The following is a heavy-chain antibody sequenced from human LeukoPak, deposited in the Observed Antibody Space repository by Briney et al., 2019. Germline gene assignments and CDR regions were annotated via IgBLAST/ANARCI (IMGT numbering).Heavy chain of an antibody. CDR2: INPNSGGK. V-gene: IGHV1-2*02. Sequence: ATVKVFCKASGYTFTGYYMHWVRQAPGQGLEWMGWINPNSGGKNYAQRFQGRVTMTRDTYISTAYMELSRLRSDDTAVYYCAREGDLYCSSTSCYNNYYYYGMDVWGQGTTVTVSS. CDR3: AREGDLYCSSTSCYNNYYYYGMDV. CDR1: GYTFTGYY. J-gene: IGHJ6*02. D-gene: IGHD2-2*02.